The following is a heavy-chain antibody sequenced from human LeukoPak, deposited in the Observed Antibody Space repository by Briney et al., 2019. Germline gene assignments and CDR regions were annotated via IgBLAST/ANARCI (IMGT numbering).Heavy chain of an antibody. CDR1: GFTFSSYS. CDR2: FSSSSSYI. Sequence: GGSLRLSCAASGFTFSSYSMNWVRQAPGKGLEWVSSFSSSSSYIYYADSVKGRFTLSRDTAKNSLYLQKHSLRAEDTAVYYCASRSQRNAFDIWGQGTMVTVSS. CDR3: ASRSQRNAFDI. J-gene: IGHJ3*02. V-gene: IGHV3-21*01. D-gene: IGHD6-19*01.